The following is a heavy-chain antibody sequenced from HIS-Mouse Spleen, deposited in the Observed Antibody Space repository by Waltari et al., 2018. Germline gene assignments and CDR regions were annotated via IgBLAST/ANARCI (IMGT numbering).Heavy chain of an antibody. CDR3: AREIPYSSSWYDWYFDL. CDR2: VSYSWST. V-gene: IGHV4-39*07. J-gene: IGHJ2*01. D-gene: IGHD6-13*01. Sequence: QLQLQESGPGLVKPSETLSLTCTVSGGSISSSSYYWGWIRQPQGKGLEWIGSVSYSWSTYCDPSLQRRVTRAVDTSKNQFSLELSSMTAADTAVYYCAREIPYSSSWYDWYFDLWGRGTLVTVSS. CDR1: GGSISSSSYY.